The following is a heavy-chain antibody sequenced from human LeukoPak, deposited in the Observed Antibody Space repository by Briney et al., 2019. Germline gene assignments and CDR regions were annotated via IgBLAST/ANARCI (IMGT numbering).Heavy chain of an antibody. J-gene: IGHJ4*02. Sequence: PSEILSLTCTVSGGSFSSSTYYWGWIRQPPGRGLEWIGSIYYSGSTYYNPSLKSRVTISVDTSKNQFSLKLSSVTDADTAVYYCARVDSSSWYYFDYWGQGTLVTVSS. V-gene: IGHV4-39*07. CDR2: IYYSGST. D-gene: IGHD6-13*01. CDR1: GGSFSSSTYY. CDR3: ARVDSSSWYYFDY.